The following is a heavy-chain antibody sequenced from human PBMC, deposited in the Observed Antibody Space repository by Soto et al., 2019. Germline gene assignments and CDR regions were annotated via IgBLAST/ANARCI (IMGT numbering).Heavy chain of an antibody. Sequence: QVQLQESGPGLVKPSETLSLTCTVSGGSISSYYWSWIRQPAGKGLEWIGRIYTSGSTNYNPSLKSRVTMSVDTSKNQFSLKLSSVTAADTAVYYCARARRYCSGGSCYLNFDYWGQGTLVTVSS. CDR2: IYTSGST. CDR3: ARARRYCSGGSCYLNFDY. J-gene: IGHJ4*02. CDR1: GGSISSYY. V-gene: IGHV4-4*07. D-gene: IGHD2-15*01.